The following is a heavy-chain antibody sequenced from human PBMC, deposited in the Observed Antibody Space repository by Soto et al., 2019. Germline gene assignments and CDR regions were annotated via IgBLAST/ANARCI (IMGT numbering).Heavy chain of an antibody. Sequence: EGQLLQSGGGLVQPGESLRLSCAASGFTFSSSGMSWVRQAPGKGLEWVSSISIRGDYRYYADSVKGRFTISRDNSKNTLYLHMSSLTAEDTAQYYCATHGGFDFWGQGTMVAVSS. CDR1: GFTFSSSG. V-gene: IGHV3-23*01. D-gene: IGHD4-17*01. J-gene: IGHJ3*01. CDR3: ATHGGFDF. CDR2: ISIRGDYR.